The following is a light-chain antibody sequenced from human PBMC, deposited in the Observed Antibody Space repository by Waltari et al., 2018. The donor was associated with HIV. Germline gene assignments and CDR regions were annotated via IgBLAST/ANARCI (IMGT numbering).Light chain of an antibody. Sequence: SYELTQPPSISVSPGQTAMITCSAESLATQYFYWSQQKPGQAPLLVMYKDTERPSGIPERFFGSTSGKTVTLTIDGVQAEDEADYYCQSADNSDTYYVFGSGTKVTVL. J-gene: IGLJ1*01. CDR1: SLATQY. CDR3: QSADNSDTYYV. V-gene: IGLV3-25*03. CDR2: KDT.